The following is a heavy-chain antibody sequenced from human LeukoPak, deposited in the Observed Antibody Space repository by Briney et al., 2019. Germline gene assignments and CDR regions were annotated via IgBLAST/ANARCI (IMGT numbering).Heavy chain of an antibody. Sequence: GGSLRLSCATSGFNFDRYTIHWVRQAPGKGLEWVSLAGWAGGTTFYSDSVRGRLTISRDSGRKSVYLQMNSLTTDDTAFYFCAKESDTMFFDYWGQGALVTVSS. CDR2: AGWAGGTT. CDR3: AKESDTMFFDY. CDR1: GFNFDRYT. J-gene: IGHJ4*02. V-gene: IGHV3-43*01. D-gene: IGHD3-10*02.